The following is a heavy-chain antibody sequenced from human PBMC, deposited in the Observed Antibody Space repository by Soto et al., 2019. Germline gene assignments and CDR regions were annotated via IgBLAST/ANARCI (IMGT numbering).Heavy chain of an antibody. D-gene: IGHD3-22*01. CDR3: ARIYYDSSGYYREFDY. J-gene: IGHJ4*02. Sequence: SETLSLTCTVSGGSISSGDYYWSWIRQPPGKGLEWIGYIYYSGSTYYNPSLKSRVTISVDTSKNQFSLKLSSVTAADTAVYYCARIYYDSSGYYREFDYWGQGTLVTVSS. CDR2: IYYSGST. CDR1: GGSISSGDYY. V-gene: IGHV4-30-4*01.